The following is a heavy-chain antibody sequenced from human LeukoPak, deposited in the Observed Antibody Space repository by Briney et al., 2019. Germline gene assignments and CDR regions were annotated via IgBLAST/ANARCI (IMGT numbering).Heavy chain of an antibody. J-gene: IGHJ6*03. D-gene: IGHD6-6*01. CDR3: ARDWGVSARPGYMDV. CDR1: GGSINHLY. V-gene: IGHV4-59*11. CDR2: NYYSCST. Sequence: SETLSLTCTVSGGSINHLYWIWIRRPPGKGLEWIGYNYYSCSTKSNPSLKRRVHISEDTSKNQFSLRLSSVTAADTAGYYCARDWGVSARPGYMDVWGKGTTVTVSS.